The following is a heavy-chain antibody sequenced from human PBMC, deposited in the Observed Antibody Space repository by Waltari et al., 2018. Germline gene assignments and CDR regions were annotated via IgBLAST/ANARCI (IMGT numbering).Heavy chain of an antibody. CDR1: GGSFSGYS. D-gene: IGHD2-21*01. Sequence: QVQLQQWGAGLLKPSEPLSLTCAVDGGSFSGYSWSLNRQPPGKGLEWIGEINHSGSTNYNPSLKSRVTISVDTSKNQFSLKLSSVTAADTAVYYCARQVWWFDYWGQGTLVTVSS. CDR3: ARQVWWFDY. CDR2: INHSGST. J-gene: IGHJ4*02. V-gene: IGHV4-34*01.